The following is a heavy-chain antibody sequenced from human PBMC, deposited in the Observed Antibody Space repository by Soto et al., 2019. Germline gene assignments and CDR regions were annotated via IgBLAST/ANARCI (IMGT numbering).Heavy chain of an antibody. CDR1: GFTFSNYA. D-gene: IGHD2-15*01. CDR2: ITGMSDVT. CDR3: AKGFSGSRYSSLDH. V-gene: IGHV3-23*01. J-gene: IGHJ4*02. Sequence: EVQLLESGGGLVQPGGSLRLSCAASGFTFSNYAMTWVRQAPGKGLEWVSIITGMSDVTNYADSVKGRLTISRDNSKNTLFLQLNSLRAEDTALYYCAKGFSGSRYSSLDHWGQGTQVTVSS.